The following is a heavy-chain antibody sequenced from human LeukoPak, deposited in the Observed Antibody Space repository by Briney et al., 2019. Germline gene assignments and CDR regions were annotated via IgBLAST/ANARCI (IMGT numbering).Heavy chain of an antibody. CDR3: ARDRVGSGWPRPYYFEV. J-gene: IGHJ4*02. Sequence: ASVKVSCKASGYTLTGYYLHWVRQAPGQGLEWVGWINPNTGATHSAQKFQGRITMTRDTSISTAYMDLSRLRSDDTAVYYCARDRVGSGWPRPYYFEVWGQGTLVTVSS. V-gene: IGHV1-2*02. CDR1: GYTLTGYY. CDR2: INPNTGAT. D-gene: IGHD6-19*01.